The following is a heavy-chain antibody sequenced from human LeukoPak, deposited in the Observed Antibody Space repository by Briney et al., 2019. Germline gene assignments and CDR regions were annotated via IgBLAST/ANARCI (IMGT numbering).Heavy chain of an antibody. CDR3: ARDGGAAAVHFDY. Sequence: GGSLRLSCAASGFTVSSNYMSWVRQAPGKGLEWVSVIYSGGSTYYADSVKGRFTISRDNSENTLYLQMNSLRAEDTAVYYCARDGGAAAVHFDYWGQGTLVTVSS. CDR1: GFTVSSNY. D-gene: IGHD6-13*01. J-gene: IGHJ4*02. CDR2: IYSGGST. V-gene: IGHV3-66*01.